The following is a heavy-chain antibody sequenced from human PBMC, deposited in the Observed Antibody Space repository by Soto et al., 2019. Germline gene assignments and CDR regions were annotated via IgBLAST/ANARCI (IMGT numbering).Heavy chain of an antibody. D-gene: IGHD3-22*01. CDR2: ISAYNGNT. J-gene: IGHJ5*02. CDR3: ARVLLHSAGNWFDP. CDR1: GYTFTSHG. V-gene: IGHV1-18*01. Sequence: QVPLVQSGAEVKKPGASVKVSCKPSGYTFTSHGISWVRQAPGQGLEWMGWISAYNGNTNYAQKLRGRVTMTPDTSTSRAYMELGSLRSDDTAVYYCARVLLHSAGNWFDPWGQGTLVTVSS.